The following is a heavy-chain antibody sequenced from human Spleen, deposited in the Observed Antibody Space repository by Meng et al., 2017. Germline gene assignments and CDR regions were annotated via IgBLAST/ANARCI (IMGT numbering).Heavy chain of an antibody. J-gene: IGHJ1*01. CDR1: GGSLSGSY. CDR3: ARLYNSRWNAAEYFQH. Sequence: QAQPQHWGSGLLKPSEPLSLTCAVYGGSLSGSYRSWIRPPPGKGLEWIGDVHHRGSTNYNPSLKSRVTMSVDTSKNQFSLNLSSVTAADTAVYYCARLYNSRWNAAEYFQHWGQGTLVTVSS. V-gene: IGHV4-34*02. CDR2: VHHRGST. D-gene: IGHD6-13*01.